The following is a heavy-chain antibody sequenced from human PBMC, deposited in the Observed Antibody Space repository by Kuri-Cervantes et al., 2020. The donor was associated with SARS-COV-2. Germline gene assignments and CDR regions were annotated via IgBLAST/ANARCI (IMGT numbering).Heavy chain of an antibody. V-gene: IGHV3-21*01. Sequence: GGSLRLSCAASGFTFSSYSMNWVRQAPGKGLEWVSSISSSSSYIYYADSVKGRFTISRDNAKNSLYLQMNSLRAEDTAVYYCARDGNSSSWRYYYYGMDVWGQGTTVTVSS. J-gene: IGHJ6*02. CDR1: GFTFSSYS. CDR3: ARDGNSSSWRYYYYGMDV. D-gene: IGHD6-13*01. CDR2: ISSSSSYI.